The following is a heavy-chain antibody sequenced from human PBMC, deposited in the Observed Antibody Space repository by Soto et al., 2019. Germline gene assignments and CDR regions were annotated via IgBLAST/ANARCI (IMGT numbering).Heavy chain of an antibody. CDR2: VNPILSMS. CDR3: ATSYGSGYRAFDY. D-gene: IGHD3-10*01. Sequence: QVQLVQSGAEVKRPGSSVKVSCKASGDTFSFYSINWVRQAPGLGLEWMGRVNPILSMSNYAQRFQGRVKMTADKSTSKAYMDLSGLRSEDTAMYYCATSYGSGYRAFDYWGQGAMVTVSS. J-gene: IGHJ4*02. V-gene: IGHV1-69*04. CDR1: GDTFSFYS.